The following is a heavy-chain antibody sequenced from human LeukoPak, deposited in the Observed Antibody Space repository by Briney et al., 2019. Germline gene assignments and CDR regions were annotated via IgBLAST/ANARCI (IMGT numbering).Heavy chain of an antibody. V-gene: IGHV1-69*13. J-gene: IGHJ4*02. Sequence: ASVKVSCKDSGGIFSRYTISWVRQAPGQGLEWMGGIIPIFGTVNYAQKFQGRLTITADESTNTAYMELSSLRSDDTAVYYCAREGGYYFDYWGQGTLVTVSS. CDR3: AREGGYYFDY. CDR1: GGIFSRYT. CDR2: IIPIFGTV. D-gene: IGHD6-13*01.